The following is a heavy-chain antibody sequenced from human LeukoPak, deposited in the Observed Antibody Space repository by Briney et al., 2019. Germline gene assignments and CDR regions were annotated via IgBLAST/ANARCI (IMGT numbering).Heavy chain of an antibody. CDR2: IYHSGST. CDR1: VYSISSCCY. D-gene: IGHD5-12*01. Sequence: SETLSLTCAVSVYSISSCCYWGWIRPPPGKGLEWIGSIYHSGSTHYNVSLKRRVTMSVDTSKNQFSLKLSSVTAEDTAVYYCARDRRGNDEFDYWGQGILVTVSS. V-gene: IGHV4-38-2*02. CDR3: ARDRRGNDEFDY. J-gene: IGHJ4*02.